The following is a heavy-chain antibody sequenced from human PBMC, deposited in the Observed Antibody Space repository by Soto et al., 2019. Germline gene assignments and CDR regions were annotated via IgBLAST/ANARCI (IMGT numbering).Heavy chain of an antibody. D-gene: IGHD4-4*01. CDR3: AREEDYSNFYYGMDV. CDR2: IWYDGSNK. CDR1: GFTFSSYG. Sequence: QVQLVESGGGVVQPGRSLRLSCAASGFTFSSYGMHWVRQAPGKGLEWVAVIWYDGSNKYYADSVKGRFTISRDNSKNTLYLQMNSLRAEDTAVYYCAREEDYSNFYYGMDVWGQGTTVTVSS. J-gene: IGHJ6*02. V-gene: IGHV3-33*01.